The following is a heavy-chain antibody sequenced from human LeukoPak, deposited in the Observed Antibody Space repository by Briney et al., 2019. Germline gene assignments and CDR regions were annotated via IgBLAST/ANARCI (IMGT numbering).Heavy chain of an antibody. CDR3: ARRHLHSQNWLAP. J-gene: IGHJ5*02. CDR1: GDRFTSYW. CDR2: IFPGDSDT. Sequence: GEALKIPCKGYGDRFTSYWVTWVRQMPGKGLEWMGIIFPGDSDTRYSPSIQGQVTISVDRSISTAYLQWSSLKASDTAIYYCARRHLHSQNWLAPWGQGTLVTVSS. V-gene: IGHV5-51*01.